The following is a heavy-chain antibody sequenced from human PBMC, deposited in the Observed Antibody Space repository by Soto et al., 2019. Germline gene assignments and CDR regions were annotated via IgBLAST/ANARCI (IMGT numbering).Heavy chain of an antibody. CDR2: IYYSGST. V-gene: IGHV4-59*01. CDR1: GGSISSYY. CDR3: ARGAPAAGLFDY. D-gene: IGHD6-13*01. J-gene: IGHJ4*02. Sequence: QVQLQESGPGLVKPSETLSLTCTVSGGSISSYYWSWIRQPPGKGLEWIGYIYYSGSTNYNPSLKSRVTISVDTSKNQFSLKLSSVTAADTAVYYCARGAPAAGLFDYWGQGTLVTVSS.